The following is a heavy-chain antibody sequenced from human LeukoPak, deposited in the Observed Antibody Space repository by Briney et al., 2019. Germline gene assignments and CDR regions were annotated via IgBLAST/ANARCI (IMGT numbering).Heavy chain of an antibody. CDR3: ATDRELEWELSDFDY. CDR1: GVTFSSYS. D-gene: IGHD1-26*01. V-gene: IGHV3-21*04. J-gene: IGHJ4*02. CDR2: ISSSSSYI. Sequence: PGESLTLSCAASGVTFSSYSMNWVRQPPGKGLEWVSSISSSSSYIYYANPAQGRFTISRDNWNRTLYLQMNNLRVEDTAVYYRATDRELEWELSDFDYWGPGTLVSVSS.